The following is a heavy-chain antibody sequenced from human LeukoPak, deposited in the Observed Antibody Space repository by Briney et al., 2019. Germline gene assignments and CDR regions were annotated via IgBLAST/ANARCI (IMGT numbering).Heavy chain of an antibody. CDR1: GYTFIRYS. D-gene: IGHD6-19*01. CDR3: ARDVVGSVWWFDP. CDR2: INPNGGDT. V-gene: IGHV1-46*01. J-gene: IGHJ5*02. Sequence: ASVKVSCKTSGYTFIRYSIHWVRQAPGQGLEWMEIINPNGGDTDYAQKFQGRVAMTRDTSTSTVYMELSSLRSEDTAIYYCARDVVGSVWWFDPWGQGTLVAVSS.